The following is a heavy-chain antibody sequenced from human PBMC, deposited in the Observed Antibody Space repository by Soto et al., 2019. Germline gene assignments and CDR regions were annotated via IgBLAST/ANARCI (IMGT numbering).Heavy chain of an antibody. J-gene: IGHJ4*02. CDR3: ARSRYNDY. D-gene: IGHD1-1*01. CDR1: GFTFSSYS. Sequence: EVQLVESGGGLVQPGGSLRLSCAASGFTFSSYSMNWVRQAPGKGMEWVSYISSSGSSISYTYSVKGRFTISRDNAENSLYLLMNRLGVEDTAVYYCARSRYNDYCGQGTLVSVSS. V-gene: IGHV3-48*01. CDR2: ISSSGSSI.